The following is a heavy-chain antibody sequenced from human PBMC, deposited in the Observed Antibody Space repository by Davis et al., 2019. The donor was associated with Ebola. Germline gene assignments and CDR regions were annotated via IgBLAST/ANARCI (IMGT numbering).Heavy chain of an antibody. D-gene: IGHD3-3*01. J-gene: IGHJ3*02. CDR2: ISSSSSYI. CDR1: GFTFSSYS. Sequence: PGGSLRLSCAASGFTFSSYSMNWVRQAPGKGLEWVSSISSSSSYIYYADSVKGRFTISRDNAKNSLYLQMNSLRAEDTAVYYCARGDTIFGVVIRSDAFDIWGQGTMVTVSS. V-gene: IGHV3-21*01. CDR3: ARGDTIFGVVIRSDAFDI.